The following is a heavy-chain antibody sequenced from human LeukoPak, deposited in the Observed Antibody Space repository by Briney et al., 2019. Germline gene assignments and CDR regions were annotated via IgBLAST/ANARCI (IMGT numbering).Heavy chain of an antibody. Sequence: SETLSLTCTVSGGSISSSSYYWGWIRQPPGKGLEWIGEINHSGSTNYNPSLKSRVTISVDTSKNQFSLKLSSVTAADTAVYYCARGKRSYSSSSKPEYFYYYYYMDVWGKGTTVTVSS. CDR3: ARGKRSYSSSSKPEYFYYYYYMDV. D-gene: IGHD6-6*01. CDR2: INHSGST. V-gene: IGHV4-39*07. CDR1: GGSISSSSYY. J-gene: IGHJ6*03.